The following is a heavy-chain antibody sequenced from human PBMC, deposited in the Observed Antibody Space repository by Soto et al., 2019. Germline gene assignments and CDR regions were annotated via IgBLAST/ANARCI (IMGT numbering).Heavy chain of an antibody. J-gene: IGHJ4*02. CDR3: ASTIAVAGKAVDY. CDR1: GGSVSSGSYY. D-gene: IGHD6-19*01. Sequence: SETLSLTCTVSGGSVSSGSYYWSWIRQPPGKGLEWIGYIYYIGSTNYNPSLKSRVTISVDTSKNQFSLKLSSVTAADTAVYYCASTIAVAGKAVDYWGQGTLVTVSS. CDR2: IYYIGST. V-gene: IGHV4-61*01.